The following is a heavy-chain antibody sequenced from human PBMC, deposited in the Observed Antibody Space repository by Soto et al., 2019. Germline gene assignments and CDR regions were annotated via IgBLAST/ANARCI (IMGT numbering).Heavy chain of an antibody. CDR3: ARGGIVAASYFTYMDV. D-gene: IGHD6-13*01. J-gene: IGHJ6*03. V-gene: IGHV3-7*04. Sequence: EVQLVESGGALVQPGASLRLSCAVSGFTLSDYWRGWVRQAPGKGLEWVAYIKQDGSQKYFVDSVKGRFSISRDNARNSVSLQMSSLRVEDTAVYFCARGGIVAASYFTYMDVWGEGTTVTVSS. CDR1: GFTLSDYW. CDR2: IKQDGSQK.